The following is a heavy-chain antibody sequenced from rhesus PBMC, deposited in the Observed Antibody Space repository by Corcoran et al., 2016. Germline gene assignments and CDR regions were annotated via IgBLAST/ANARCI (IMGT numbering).Heavy chain of an antibody. J-gene: IGHJ4*01. D-gene: IGHD4-29*01. Sequence: QVQLVQSGAEVKKPGSSVKVSCKASGFTFGRYAIRWVRQAPGQGLEWVGGIIPLVGKTNDAEKFQGRGTRTADTSTSTADRELSSRRAEDTAVYYCARGPGGSRYFDYWGQGVLVTVSS. CDR2: IIPLVGKT. V-gene: IGHV1S10*01. CDR3: ARGPGGSRYFDY. CDR1: GFTFGRYA.